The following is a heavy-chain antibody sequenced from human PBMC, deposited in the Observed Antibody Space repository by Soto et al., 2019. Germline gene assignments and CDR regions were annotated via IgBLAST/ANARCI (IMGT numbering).Heavy chain of an antibody. Sequence: EVQLVESGGGLVQPGGSLRLSCAASGFTFSSYSMNWVRQAPGKGLEWVSYISSSSSTIYYADYVKGRFTISRDNAKNSLYLQMNSLRAEDTAVYYCARHPERIAEIGWLDPWGQGTLVTVSS. V-gene: IGHV3-48*01. CDR1: GFTFSSYS. CDR2: ISSSSSTI. CDR3: ARHPERIAEIGWLDP. J-gene: IGHJ5*02. D-gene: IGHD6-13*01.